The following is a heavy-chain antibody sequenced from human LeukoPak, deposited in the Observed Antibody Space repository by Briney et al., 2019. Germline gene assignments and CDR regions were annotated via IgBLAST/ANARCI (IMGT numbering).Heavy chain of an antibody. CDR3: ARGMATIEDFDY. D-gene: IGHD5-24*01. CDR2: IYYSGST. CDR1: GGSISSYY. Sequence: PSETLSLTCTVSGGSISSYYWSWIRQPPGKGLEWIGYIYYSGSTNYNPSLKSRVTISVDTSKNQFSLKLSSVTAADTAVYYCARGMATIEDFDYWGQGTLVTVSS. V-gene: IGHV4-59*01. J-gene: IGHJ4*02.